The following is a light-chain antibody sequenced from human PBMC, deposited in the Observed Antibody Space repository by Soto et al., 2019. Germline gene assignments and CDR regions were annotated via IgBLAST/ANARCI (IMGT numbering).Light chain of an antibody. CDR2: GVS. J-gene: IGLJ3*02. Sequence: QSALTQPASVSGSPGQSITISCTGTSSDVGTYNYVSWYQQHPGKAPKLMIYGVSNRPSGIPNRFSGSKSGNTASLTISGLQADDEADYYCSSYTTTFTVVFGGGTQLTVL. CDR3: SSYTTTFTVV. CDR1: SSDVGTYNY. V-gene: IGLV2-14*01.